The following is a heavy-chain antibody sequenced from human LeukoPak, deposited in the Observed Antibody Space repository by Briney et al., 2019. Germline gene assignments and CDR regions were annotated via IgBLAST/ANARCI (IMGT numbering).Heavy chain of an antibody. CDR1: GFTFSNYW. CDR3: ARSAYLVNTGFYYDY. Sequence: PGGSLRLSCVASGFTFSNYWMHWVRKVPGEGLVWVSRINPDGSSTNYADSVKGRFTISRDNAKNTLDLQMNSLRAEDTAVYYCARSAYLVNTGFYYDYWGQGTLVTVSS. CDR2: INPDGSST. D-gene: IGHD2-8*02. V-gene: IGHV3-74*01. J-gene: IGHJ4*02.